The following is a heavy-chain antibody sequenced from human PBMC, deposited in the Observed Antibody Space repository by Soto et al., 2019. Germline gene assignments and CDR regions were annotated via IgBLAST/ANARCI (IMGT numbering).Heavy chain of an antibody. D-gene: IGHD6-13*01. J-gene: IGHJ3*02. CDR3: AKDLRAAAVRSDAFDI. Sequence: GGSLRLSCAASGFTFSSYAMSWVRQAPGKGLEWVSAISGSGGSTYYADSVKGRFTISRDNSKNTLYLQMNSLRAEDTAVYYGAKDLRAAAVRSDAFDIWGQGTMVTVSS. V-gene: IGHV3-23*01. CDR1: GFTFSSYA. CDR2: ISGSGGST.